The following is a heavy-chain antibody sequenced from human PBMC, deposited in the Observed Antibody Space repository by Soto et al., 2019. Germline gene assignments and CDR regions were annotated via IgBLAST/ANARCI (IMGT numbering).Heavy chain of an antibody. CDR2: IYYSGST. Sequence: SETLSLTCTVSGGSVSSGSYYWSWIRQPPGKGLEWIGYIYYSGSTNYNPSLKGRVTISVDTSKNQFSLKLSSVTAADTAVYYCARDAGYSYGNDYWGQGTLVTVSS. CDR3: ARDAGYSYGNDY. V-gene: IGHV4-61*01. CDR1: GGSVSSGSYY. J-gene: IGHJ4*02. D-gene: IGHD5-18*01.